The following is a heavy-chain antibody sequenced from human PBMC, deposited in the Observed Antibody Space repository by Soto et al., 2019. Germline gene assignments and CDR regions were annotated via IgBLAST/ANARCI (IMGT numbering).Heavy chain of an antibody. V-gene: IGHV4-31*03. D-gene: IGHD3-10*01. CDR2: IYYSGST. Sequence: QVHLQEPGPGLVKPSQTLSPTATFSGGSFSGGGYSWSWIRQHPGKGLDWIGYIYYSGSTYYNPSLKSRVTISVDTSKNQLSLKLSSVTAADTAVYYCARAYGSGYMDVWGQGTTVTVSS. J-gene: IGHJ6*02. CDR1: GGSFSGGGYS. CDR3: ARAYGSGYMDV.